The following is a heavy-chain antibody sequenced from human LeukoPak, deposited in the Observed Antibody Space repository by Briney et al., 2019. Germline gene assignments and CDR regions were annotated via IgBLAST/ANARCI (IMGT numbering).Heavy chain of an antibody. D-gene: IGHD3-9*01. Sequence: PGEPLKISCKGSGYRFTNYWISWVRQMPGKGLEWMGRIDPSDSYTKYSPSFQGHVTISGDKSISTVYLQWSSLKASDTAMYFCARVGTFDWSYYYYYGMDVWGQGTTVTVS. CDR1: GYRFTNYW. V-gene: IGHV5-10-1*01. J-gene: IGHJ6*02. CDR3: ARVGTFDWSYYYYYGMDV. CDR2: IDPSDSYT.